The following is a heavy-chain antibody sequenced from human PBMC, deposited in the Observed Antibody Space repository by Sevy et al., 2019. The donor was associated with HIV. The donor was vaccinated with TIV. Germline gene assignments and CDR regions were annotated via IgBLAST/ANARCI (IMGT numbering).Heavy chain of an antibody. Sequence: KQSQTLSLTCAISGDSVSSNSAAWNWIRQSPSRGLEWLGRTYYRSKWYNDYAVTVKSRITINPDTSKNQFSLKLSSVTPEDTAVYYCARGNEEMAKIYDAFDIWGQGTMVTVSS. V-gene: IGHV6-1*01. J-gene: IGHJ3*02. CDR3: ARGNEEMAKIYDAFDI. D-gene: IGHD5-12*01. CDR2: TYYRSKWYN. CDR1: GDSVSSNSAA.